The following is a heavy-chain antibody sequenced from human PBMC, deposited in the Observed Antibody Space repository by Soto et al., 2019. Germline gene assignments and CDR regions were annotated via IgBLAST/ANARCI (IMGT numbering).Heavy chain of an antibody. D-gene: IGHD6-19*01. V-gene: IGHV4-59*01. CDR1: GGSISSYY. CDR2: IYYSGST. J-gene: IGHJ3*02. CDR3: ARTPSGWQAFDI. Sequence: SETLSLTCTVSGGSISSYYWSWIRQPPGKGLEWIGYIYYSGSTNYNPSLKSRVTISVDTSKNQFSLKLSSVTAADTAVYYCARTPSGWQAFDIWGQGTMVTV.